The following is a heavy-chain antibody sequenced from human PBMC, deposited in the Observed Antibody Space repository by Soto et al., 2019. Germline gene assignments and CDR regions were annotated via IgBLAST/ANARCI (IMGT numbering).Heavy chain of an antibody. Sequence: GASVKVSSKASGFALTSYAISWVRQAPGQGLEWMGWISAYNGNTNYAQKLQGRVTMTTDTSTSTAYMELRSLRSDDTAVYYCARDAPPEDYWGQGTLVTVSS. J-gene: IGHJ4*02. V-gene: IGHV1-18*01. CDR1: GFALTSYA. CDR3: ARDAPPEDY. CDR2: ISAYNGNT.